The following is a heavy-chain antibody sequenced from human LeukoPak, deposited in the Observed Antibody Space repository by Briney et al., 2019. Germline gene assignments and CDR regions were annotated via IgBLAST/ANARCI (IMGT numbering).Heavy chain of an antibody. V-gene: IGHV3-23*01. CDR2: IVGSDDGK. CDR3: AKASGYCGSTACYVMDV. J-gene: IGHJ6*02. D-gene: IGHD2-2*01. CDR1: GFTLTNFA. Sequence: PGGSLRLSCAASGFTLTNFAMSWVRQAPGKGLEWVSVIVGSDDGKYYADSVKGRFTISRDNSKNTLYLQMGSLRGEDTAVYYCAKASGYCGSTACYVMDVWGQGTTVTVPS.